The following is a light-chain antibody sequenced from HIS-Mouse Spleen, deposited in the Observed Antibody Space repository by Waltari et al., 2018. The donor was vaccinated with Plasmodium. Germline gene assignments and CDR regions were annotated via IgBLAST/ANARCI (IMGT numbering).Light chain of an antibody. Sequence: EIVMTQSPATLSVSPGERATLSCRASQNVSSNLAWYQKKPGQAPRLLIYGASTRATGIPARFSGSGSGTEFTLTISSLQSEDFAVYYCQQYNNWSFTFGPGTKVDIK. CDR2: GAS. V-gene: IGKV3-15*01. J-gene: IGKJ3*01. CDR1: QNVSSN. CDR3: QQYNNWSFT.